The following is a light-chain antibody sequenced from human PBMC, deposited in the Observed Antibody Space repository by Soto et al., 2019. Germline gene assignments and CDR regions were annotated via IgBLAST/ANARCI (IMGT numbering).Light chain of an antibody. CDR3: QQRYDWPLT. CDR2: GTS. J-gene: IGKJ4*01. CDR1: QSVGSSY. V-gene: IGKV3D-20*02. Sequence: EIVMTQSPATLSVSPGERSTLSCRASQSVGSSYLAWYQQKPGQAPRLLIYGTSNRATGIPDRFSGSGSGTDFTLTISSLEPEDFAVYYCQQRYDWPLTFGGGTKVDIK.